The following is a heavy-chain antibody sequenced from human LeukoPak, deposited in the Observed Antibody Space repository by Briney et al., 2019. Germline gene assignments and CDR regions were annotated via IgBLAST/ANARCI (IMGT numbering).Heavy chain of an antibody. Sequence: GSLRLSCAASGFTFSDHYMSWIRQPPGKGLEWIGEIYHSGSTNYNPSLKSRVTISVDKSKNQFSLKLSSVTAADTAVYYCARDPYTAYAFDIWGQGTMVTVSS. J-gene: IGHJ3*02. D-gene: IGHD5-18*01. CDR1: GFTFSDHY. V-gene: IGHV4-34*01. CDR3: ARDPYTAYAFDI. CDR2: IYHSGST.